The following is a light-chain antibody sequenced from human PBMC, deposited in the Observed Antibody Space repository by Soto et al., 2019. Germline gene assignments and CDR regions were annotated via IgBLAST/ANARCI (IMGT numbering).Light chain of an antibody. V-gene: IGKV3-20*01. CDR2: GAS. CDR3: QQYGSSPPYT. Sequence: ENVLTQSPGTLSLSPGERATLSCRASQSVSSSYLAWYQQKPGQAPRLLIYGASSRATGIPDRFSGSGSGTDFTITISRREPEDFAVYYCQQYGSSPPYTFGQGTKLEIK. J-gene: IGKJ2*01. CDR1: QSVSSSY.